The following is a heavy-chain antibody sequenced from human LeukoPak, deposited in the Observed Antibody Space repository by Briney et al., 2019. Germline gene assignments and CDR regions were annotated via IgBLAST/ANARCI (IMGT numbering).Heavy chain of an antibody. D-gene: IGHD1-26*01. CDR2: MNPNSGNT. Sequence: ASVKVSCKASGYTFTSYDITWVRQATGQGLEWMGWMNPNSGNTGYAQKFQGRVTMTRNTSISTAYMELSSLRSEDTAVYYCARWGRFRGSYNYWGQGTLVTVSS. J-gene: IGHJ4*02. CDR3: ARWGRFRGSYNY. CDR1: GYTFTSYD. V-gene: IGHV1-8*01.